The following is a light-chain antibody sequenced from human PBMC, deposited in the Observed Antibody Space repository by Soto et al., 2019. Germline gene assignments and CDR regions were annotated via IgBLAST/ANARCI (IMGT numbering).Light chain of an antibody. CDR2: EVS. Sequence: QSALTQPPSASGSRGQSVTISCTGTSNDVGGFKYVSWYQQHPGKAPKLIIYEVSKRPSGVPDRFSGSKSGNTASLTVSGLQAEDEVDYYCTSYAGRNTLVFGGGTKLTVL. CDR1: SNDVGGFKY. J-gene: IGLJ3*02. CDR3: TSYAGRNTLV. V-gene: IGLV2-8*01.